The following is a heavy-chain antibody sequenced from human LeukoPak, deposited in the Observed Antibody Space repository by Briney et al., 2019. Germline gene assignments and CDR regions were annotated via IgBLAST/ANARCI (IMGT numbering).Heavy chain of an antibody. Sequence: GGSLRLSCAASGFTFSSYWMSWVRQAPGKGLEWVANIKQDGSGKYYVDSVKGRFTISRDNAKNSLYLQMNSLRAEDTAVYYCASSHDYIAAAAYFDYWGQGTLVTVSS. CDR2: IKQDGSGK. V-gene: IGHV3-7*01. J-gene: IGHJ4*02. CDR3: ASSHDYIAAAAYFDY. CDR1: GFTFSSYW. D-gene: IGHD6-13*01.